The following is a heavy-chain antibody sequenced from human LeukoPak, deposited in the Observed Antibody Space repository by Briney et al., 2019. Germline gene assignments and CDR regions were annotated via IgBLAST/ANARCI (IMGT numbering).Heavy chain of an antibody. Sequence: GGSLRLSCTASGFTFSAYAMMWVRQAPGKGPEWVSAIRGGGGSAFYADSVKGRFTISRDNSKYTLFLQMNSLRAEDTAVYYCARDPNGDYIGAFDMWGPGTMDTVSS. J-gene: IGHJ3*02. CDR3: ARDPNGDYIGAFDM. CDR2: IRGGGGSA. D-gene: IGHD4-17*01. CDR1: GFTFSAYA. V-gene: IGHV3-23*01.